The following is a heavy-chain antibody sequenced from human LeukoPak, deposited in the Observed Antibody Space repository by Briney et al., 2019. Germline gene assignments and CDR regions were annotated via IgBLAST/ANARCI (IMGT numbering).Heavy chain of an antibody. CDR3: AKGHRYSSGWYWSRWFDP. V-gene: IGHV4-4*02. J-gene: IGHJ5*02. Sequence: SETLSLTCAVSGGSISSSNWWSWVRQPPGKGLEWIGEINHSGSTNYNPSLKSRVTISVDTSKKQFFLRLSSVTAADTAVYYCAKGHRYSSGWYWSRWFDPWGQGTLVTVSS. D-gene: IGHD6-19*01. CDR1: GGSISSSNW. CDR2: INHSGST.